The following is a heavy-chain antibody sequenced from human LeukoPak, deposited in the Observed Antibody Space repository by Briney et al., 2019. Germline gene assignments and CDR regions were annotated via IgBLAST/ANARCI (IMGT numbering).Heavy chain of an antibody. D-gene: IGHD6-19*01. V-gene: IGHV3-7*01. CDR1: GFTFRSNW. J-gene: IGHJ1*01. CDR2: VQPDGSAK. Sequence: GGSLRLSCAASGFTFRSNWMNWVRQAPGKGLEWVALVQPDGSAKIYADSVKGRFTISRDNAKDSVYLQMNSLRVEDTAVYYCARDFFGWSSLGHWGQGTLVTVSS. CDR3: ARDFFGWSSLGH.